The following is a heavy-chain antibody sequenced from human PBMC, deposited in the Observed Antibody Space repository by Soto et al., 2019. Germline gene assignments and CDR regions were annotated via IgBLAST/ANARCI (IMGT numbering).Heavy chain of an antibody. V-gene: IGHV3-30-3*01. CDR3: TRDLFSHDHSGILWFDP. J-gene: IGHJ5*02. CDR1: GFTFSSYA. D-gene: IGHD3-3*01. Sequence: GGSLRLSCAASGFTFSSYAMHWVRQAPGKGLEWVAVISYDGSNKYYADSVKGRFTISRDDSKNTAYLQMNSLQTEDTAVYYCTRDLFSHDHSGILWFDPWGQGTLVTVPS. CDR2: ISYDGSNK.